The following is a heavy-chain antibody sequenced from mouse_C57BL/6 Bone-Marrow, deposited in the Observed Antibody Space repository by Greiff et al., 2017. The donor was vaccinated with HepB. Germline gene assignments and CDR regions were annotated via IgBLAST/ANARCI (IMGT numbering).Heavy chain of an antibody. Sequence: QVQLQQPGTELVKPGASVKLSCKASGYTFTSYWMHWVKQRPGQGLEWIGNINPSNGGTNYNEKFKSKATLTVDKSSSTAYMQRSSLTSEDSAVYYFARRCRLLRGPFDFWGTGTTVTVSS. CDR2: INPSNGGT. D-gene: IGHD1-1*01. CDR1: GYTFTSYW. CDR3: ARRCRLLRGPFDF. V-gene: IGHV1-53*01. J-gene: IGHJ1*03.